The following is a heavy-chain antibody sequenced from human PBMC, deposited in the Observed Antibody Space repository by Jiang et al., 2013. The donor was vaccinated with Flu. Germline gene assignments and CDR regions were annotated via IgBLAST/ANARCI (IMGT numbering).Heavy chain of an antibody. CDR1: GGSFSGYY. Sequence: ARLLKPSETLSLTCAVYGGSFSGYYWSWIRQPPGKGLEWIGEINHSGSTNYNPSLKSRVTISVDTSKNQFSLKLSSVTAADTAVYYCARVLIAAPTPRRWYGMDVWGQGDHGHRLL. CDR3: ARVLIAAPTPRRWYGMDV. J-gene: IGHJ6*02. V-gene: IGHV4-34*01. D-gene: IGHD6-6*01. CDR2: INHSGST.